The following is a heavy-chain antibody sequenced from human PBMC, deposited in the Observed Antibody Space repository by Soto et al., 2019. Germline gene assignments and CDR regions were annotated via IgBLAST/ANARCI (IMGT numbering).Heavy chain of an antibody. CDR2: VEYGGST. J-gene: IGHJ5*02. CDR3: ARHVRGAVTMNWFDP. CDR1: GGSIIRSNFY. V-gene: IGHV4-39*01. D-gene: IGHD3-10*02. Sequence: QLQESGPGLVKPSETLSLTCTVSGGSIIRSNFYWVWIRQPPGKGLDWIGSVEYGGSTYDNPSLKSRGTLSADTSQNQFSLKLTSVTAADTALYYCARHVRGAVTMNWFDPWGHGTLVTVSS.